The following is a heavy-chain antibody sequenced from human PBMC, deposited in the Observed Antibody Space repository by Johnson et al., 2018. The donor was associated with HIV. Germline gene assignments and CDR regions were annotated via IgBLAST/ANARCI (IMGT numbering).Heavy chain of an antibody. Sequence: QEQLVESGGGVVRPGGFLRLSCAASGFTFSDYYMSWIRQAPGKGLEWVSYISSSGTTIYYADSVKGRFTISRDNSKNTLYLQMNSLRAEATALYYCAKELGPTDAFDIWGQGTMVTVSS. CDR1: GFTFSDYY. J-gene: IGHJ3*02. CDR2: ISSSGTTI. V-gene: IGHV3-11*01. CDR3: AKELGPTDAFDI.